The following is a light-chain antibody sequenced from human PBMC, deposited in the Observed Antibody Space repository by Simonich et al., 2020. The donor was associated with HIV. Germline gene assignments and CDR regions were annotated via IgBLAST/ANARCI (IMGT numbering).Light chain of an antibody. J-gene: IGKJ3*01. CDR3: QQSYSTPST. CDR2: GMS. V-gene: IGKV1-39*01. Sequence: DIQMTQSPSSLSASVGDRVTITCRASQSISSYLNWYQQKPGKAPKLLIYGMSSLQTGVPSRFSGSDSGTDFTLTISSLQPEDFATYYCQQSYSTPSTFGPGTKVDIK. CDR1: QSISSY.